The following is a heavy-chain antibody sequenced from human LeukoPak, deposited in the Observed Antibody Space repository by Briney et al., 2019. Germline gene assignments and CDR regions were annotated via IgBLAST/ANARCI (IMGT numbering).Heavy chain of an antibody. CDR3: ATSRFGGGYFYYYMDV. CDR1: GHRFSPDW. Sequence: GESLKISCTVSGHRFSPDWIGWVRQMPGKGLEWMGVIYPDDSDTRYSPSFQGQVTISVDKSISTAYLHWSSLKASDTAMYYRATSRFGGGYFYYYMDVWGKGTTVTVSS. CDR2: IYPDDSDT. V-gene: IGHV5-51*01. J-gene: IGHJ6*03. D-gene: IGHD3-16*01.